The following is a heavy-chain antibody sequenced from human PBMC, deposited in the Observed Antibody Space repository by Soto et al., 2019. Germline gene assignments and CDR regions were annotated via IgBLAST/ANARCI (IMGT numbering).Heavy chain of an antibody. D-gene: IGHD2-21*02. CDR2: IWYDGSNK. CDR3: AKSAIVVVTAAYFDY. V-gene: IGHV3-33*03. J-gene: IGHJ4*02. CDR1: GFTFSSYG. Sequence: QVQLVESGGGVVQPGRSLRLSCAASGFTFSSYGMHWVRQAPGKGLEWVAVIWYDGSNKYYADSVKGRFTISRDNAKNSLYLQMNSLRAEDTALYYCAKSAIVVVTAAYFDYWGQGTLVTVSS.